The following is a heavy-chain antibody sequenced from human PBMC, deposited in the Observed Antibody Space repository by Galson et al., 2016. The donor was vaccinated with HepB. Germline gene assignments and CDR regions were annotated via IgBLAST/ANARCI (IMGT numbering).Heavy chain of an antibody. CDR2: ISGSGGST. Sequence: SLRLSCAASGFTFSSYAMSWVRQAPGKGLEWVSAISGSGGSTYYADSVKGRFTISRDNSKNTLYLQTNSLRAEDTAVYYCAKITPMKEETKVVVEMDGWFDPWCQGTLVTVSS. J-gene: IGHJ5*02. V-gene: IGHV3-23*01. CDR1: GFTFSSYA. CDR3: AKITPMKEETKVVVEMDGWFDP. D-gene: IGHD3-22*01.